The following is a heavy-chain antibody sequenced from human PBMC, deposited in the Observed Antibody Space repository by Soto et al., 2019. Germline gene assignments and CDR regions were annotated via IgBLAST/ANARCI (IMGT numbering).Heavy chain of an antibody. V-gene: IGHV3-30*02. D-gene: IGHD3-22*01. Sequence: GGSLRLSCAASGFAFGNVGIHWVRQAPGKGLEWLAILPFVGNDNYYADSVKGRFSIVRDTSNKTLHLQMNSLRPEDTAVYFCTKDVSADYDRREWIRFDPWGQGTLVTVSS. J-gene: IGHJ5*02. CDR1: GFAFGNVG. CDR3: TKDVSADYDRREWIRFDP. CDR2: LPFVGNDN.